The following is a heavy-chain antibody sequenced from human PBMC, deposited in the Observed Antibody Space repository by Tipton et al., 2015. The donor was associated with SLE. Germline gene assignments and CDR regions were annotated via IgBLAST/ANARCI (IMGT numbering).Heavy chain of an antibody. CDR2: INWNAGIT. J-gene: IGHJ6*03. CDR1: GFTFDDHG. CDR3: ARHGVEPGRELLLPPYMDV. D-gene: IGHD1-26*01. Sequence: SLRLSCEASGFTFDDHGMSWVRQAPGKGLEWVSGINWNAGITSYADSVKGRFTVSRDNAKNSPYLQMNSLRADDTALYYCARHGVEPGRELLLPPYMDVWGKGTTVTVSS. V-gene: IGHV3-20*04.